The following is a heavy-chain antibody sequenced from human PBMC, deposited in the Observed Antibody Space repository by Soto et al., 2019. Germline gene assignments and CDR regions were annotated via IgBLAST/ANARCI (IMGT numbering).Heavy chain of an antibody. D-gene: IGHD2-15*01. J-gene: IGHJ3*01. V-gene: IGHV3-30-3*01. CDR1: GFSFNKYA. CDR2: ISFDGSNE. CDR3: ASGSYCSASRCDLAQPPGGF. Sequence: PVGSLRLSCAVSGFSFNKYAMHWVRQAPGKGLQWVAIISFDGSNEYYGDSVKARFTISRDNSKNTLSLHMSSLSADDTAVYYCASGSYCSASRCDLAQPPGGFRGQGTMVTVSS.